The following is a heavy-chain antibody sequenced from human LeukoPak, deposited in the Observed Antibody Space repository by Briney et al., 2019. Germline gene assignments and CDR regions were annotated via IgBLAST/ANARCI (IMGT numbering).Heavy chain of an antibody. V-gene: IGHV4-34*01. D-gene: IGHD2-2*01. Sequence: PSETLSLTCAVYGGSFSGYYWSWIRQPPGKGLEWIGEINHSGSTNCNPSLKSRVTISVDTSKNQFSLKLSSVTAADTAVYYCARTIVVVPAAILPNNWFDPWGQGTLVTVSS. J-gene: IGHJ5*02. CDR2: INHSGST. CDR1: GGSFSGYY. CDR3: ARTIVVVPAAILPNNWFDP.